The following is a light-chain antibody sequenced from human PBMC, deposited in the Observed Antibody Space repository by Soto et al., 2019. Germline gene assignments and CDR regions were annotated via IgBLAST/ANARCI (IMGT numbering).Light chain of an antibody. CDR1: QDIATY. V-gene: IGKV1-5*01. CDR3: QQYNSYSPLT. J-gene: IGKJ4*01. Sequence: DIQMTQSPASLAASLGNRVTITCQASQDIATYLNWYQQKPGKAPNLLMFDTFSLESGVPSRFSGSRSGTEFTRTISSLQTDDYATYYCQQYNSYSPLTFGGGTKV. CDR2: DTF.